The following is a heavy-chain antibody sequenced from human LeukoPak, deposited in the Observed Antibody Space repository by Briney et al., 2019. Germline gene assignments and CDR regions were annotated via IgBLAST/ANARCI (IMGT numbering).Heavy chain of an antibody. D-gene: IGHD3-22*01. J-gene: IGHJ4*02. Sequence: PSETLSLTCAVSGGSISSGGYSWSWVRQPPGKGLEWIGYFYHSGRTYYNPSLKSRVTISVDRSKNQFSLKLSSVTAADTAVYYCARARNYDSSGYGRLVDYWGQGTLVTVSS. V-gene: IGHV4-30-2*01. CDR2: FYHSGRT. CDR3: ARARNYDSSGYGRLVDY. CDR1: GGSISSGGYS.